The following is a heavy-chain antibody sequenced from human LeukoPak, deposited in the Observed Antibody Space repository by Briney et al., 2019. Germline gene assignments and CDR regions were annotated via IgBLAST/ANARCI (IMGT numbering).Heavy chain of an antibody. CDR2: IYYSGST. D-gene: IGHD6-13*01. CDR3: ARGIAAAGTGPFDP. J-gene: IGHJ5*02. CDR1: GGSISSYY. V-gene: IGHV4-59*01. Sequence: SETLSLTCTVSGGSISSYYWSWIRQPPGKGLEWIGYIYYSGSTNYNPSLKSRVTISVDTSKNQFSLKLSSVTAADTAVYYCARGIAAAGTGPFDPWGQGTLVTVSS.